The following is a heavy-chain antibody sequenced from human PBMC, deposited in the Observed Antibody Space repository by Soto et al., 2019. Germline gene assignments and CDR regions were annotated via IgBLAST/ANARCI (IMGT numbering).Heavy chain of an antibody. CDR3: YITIFGVVYGMDV. CDR2: IIPIFGTA. D-gene: IGHD3-3*01. Sequence: ASVKLSCKASGGTFSSYAISWVRQAPGQGLEWMGGIIPIFGTANYAQKFQGRVTITADESTSTAYMELSSLRSEDTAVYYCYITIFGVVYGMDVWGQGTTVTVSS. V-gene: IGHV1-69*13. J-gene: IGHJ6*02. CDR1: GGTFSSYA.